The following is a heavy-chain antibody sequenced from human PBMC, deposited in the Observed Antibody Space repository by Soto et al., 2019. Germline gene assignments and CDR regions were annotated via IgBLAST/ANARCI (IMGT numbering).Heavy chain of an antibody. CDR3: AREGVAAPYYYYGMDV. CDR1: GDSIRSYY. Sequence: SETLSLTCTVSGDSIRSYYWSWIRQPPGKGLEWIGYISYTGSTHYDPSLKSRVTISADTSKNQFSLKLSSVTTADTALYYCAREGVAAPYYYYGMDVWGQGSTVTVSS. V-gene: IGHV4-59*01. D-gene: IGHD2-15*01. J-gene: IGHJ6*02. CDR2: ISYTGST.